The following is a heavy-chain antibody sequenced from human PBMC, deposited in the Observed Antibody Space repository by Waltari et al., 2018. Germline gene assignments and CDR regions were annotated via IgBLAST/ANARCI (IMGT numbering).Heavy chain of an antibody. CDR3: VSEYISGY. J-gene: IGHJ4*02. D-gene: IGHD6-19*01. V-gene: IGHV3-7*01. Sequence: EAQLVESGGGLVQPGGSLRLYCAASGFISAVWRDWVRQAPGKGLEWVASINEDGNKKDYVDSVKGRFTISRDNAKKSLYLQMNSLRVEDTAIYYCVSEYISGYWGQGTLVTVSS. CDR2: INEDGNKK. CDR1: GFISAVW.